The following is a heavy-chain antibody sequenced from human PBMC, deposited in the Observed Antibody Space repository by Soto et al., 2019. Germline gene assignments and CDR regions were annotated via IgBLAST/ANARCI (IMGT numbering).Heavy chain of an antibody. Sequence: PSGTLTLTCTVSGASISSYYWSWIRQPPGKGREGIGYIYYSGSTNYNPSLKSRVTISVDTSKNQFSLKLSSVTAADTAVFYSARDYGVSYSFIGVFGSWGQGTLVTVSS. D-gene: IGHD1-26*01. V-gene: IGHV4-59*01. CDR3: ARDYGVSYSFIGVFGS. CDR1: GASISSYY. CDR2: IYYSGST. J-gene: IGHJ4*02.